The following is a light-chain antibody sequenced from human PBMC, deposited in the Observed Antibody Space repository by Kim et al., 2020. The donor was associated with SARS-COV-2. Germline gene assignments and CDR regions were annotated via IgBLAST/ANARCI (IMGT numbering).Light chain of an antibody. CDR1: TGAVTSAHF. CDR3: LLSYSDSRV. V-gene: IGLV7-46*01. CDR2: DTG. J-gene: IGLJ2*01. Sequence: PGGTVPLTWGASTGAVTSAHFPSWFQQKPGQAPRTLIYDTGNRHSWTPARFSGSLLGGKAALTLSAAQAEDEADYYCLLSYSDSRVFGGGTQLTVL.